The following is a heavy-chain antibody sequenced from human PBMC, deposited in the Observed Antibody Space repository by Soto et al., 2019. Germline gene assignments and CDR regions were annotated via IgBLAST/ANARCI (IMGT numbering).Heavy chain of an antibody. D-gene: IGHD6-13*01. Sequence: SETLSLTCAVYGGSFSGYYWSWIRQPPGKGLEWIGEINHSGSTNYNPSLKSRVTISVDTSKNQFSLKLSSVTAADTAVYYCARGYSSSWSYYYYGMDVWGQGTTVT. V-gene: IGHV4-34*01. CDR1: GGSFSGYY. J-gene: IGHJ6*02. CDR2: INHSGST. CDR3: ARGYSSSWSYYYYGMDV.